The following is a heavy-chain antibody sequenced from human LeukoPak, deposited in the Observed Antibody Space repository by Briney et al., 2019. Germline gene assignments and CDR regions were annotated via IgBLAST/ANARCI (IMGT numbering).Heavy chain of an antibody. CDR2: ISSSSSYI. V-gene: IGHV3-21*01. J-gene: IGHJ4*02. CDR3: ARARVKYCSGGSCYIDY. Sequence: GGSLRLSCAASGFTFSSYSMNWVRQAPGKGLEWVSSISSSSSYIYYADSVKGRFTISRDNAKNSLYLQMNSLRAEDTAVYYCARARVKYCSGGSCYIDYWGQGTLVTVSS. CDR1: GFTFSSYS. D-gene: IGHD2-15*01.